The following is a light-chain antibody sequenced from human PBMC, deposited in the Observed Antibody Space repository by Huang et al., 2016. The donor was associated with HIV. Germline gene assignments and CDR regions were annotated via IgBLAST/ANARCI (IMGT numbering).Light chain of an antibody. CDR1: QSVSSSY. Sequence: PGERVTLVCRASQSVSSSYLTWYQQKPGQAPRLLIYVASTRVTSIPARFSGSGSGTDFTLTISSLQPEDFAVYYCQQDYNLLTFGGGTKVEIK. V-gene: IGKV3D-7*01. J-gene: IGKJ4*01. CDR3: QQDYNLLT. CDR2: VAS.